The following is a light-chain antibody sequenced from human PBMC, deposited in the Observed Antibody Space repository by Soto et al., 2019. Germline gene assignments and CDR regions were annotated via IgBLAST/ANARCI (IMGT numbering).Light chain of an antibody. J-gene: IGKJ5*01. CDR2: WAS. CDR1: QSVLYSSNNKNY. CDR3: QQYYSPPIT. Sequence: DIVMTQSPDSLAVSLGERATLNCKSSQSVLYSSNNKNYLAWYQQKPGQPPKLLIYWASTRESGVPDRFSGSGSGTDFTLTISSLQAEDVAVYYCQQYYSPPITFGQGTRLEIK. V-gene: IGKV4-1*01.